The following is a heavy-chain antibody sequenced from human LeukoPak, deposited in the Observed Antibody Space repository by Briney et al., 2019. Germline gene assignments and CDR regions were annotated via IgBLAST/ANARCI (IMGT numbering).Heavy chain of an antibody. CDR1: GFTVSSNY. CDR2: IYSGGST. J-gene: IGHJ4*02. CDR3: ARGGEMATIANFDY. D-gene: IGHD5-24*01. Sequence: GGSLRLSCAASGFTVSSNYMSWVRQAPGKGLEWVSVIYSGGSTYYADSVKGRFTISRDNSKNTLYLQMNSLRAEDTAVYYCARGGEMATIANFDYWGQGTLVTVSS. V-gene: IGHV3-66*01.